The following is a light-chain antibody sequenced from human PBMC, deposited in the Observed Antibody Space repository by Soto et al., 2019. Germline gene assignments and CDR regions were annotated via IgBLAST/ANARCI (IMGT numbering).Light chain of an antibody. Sequence: EIVLTQSPGTLSLSPGEIATLSFSTSQSVISNYLAWYQQKPGQAPRLLIYDASNRATGIPARFSGSGSGTDFTLTISSLEPEDFAVYYCQQRSNWPLTFGGGTKVDIK. CDR1: QSVISNY. CDR2: DAS. J-gene: IGKJ4*01. CDR3: QQRSNWPLT. V-gene: IGKV3-11*01.